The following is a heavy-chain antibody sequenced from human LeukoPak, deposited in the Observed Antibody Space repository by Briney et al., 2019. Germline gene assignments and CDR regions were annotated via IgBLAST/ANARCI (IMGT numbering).Heavy chain of an antibody. D-gene: IGHD5-12*01. CDR3: ARDSRYSGYDYVDFDY. V-gene: IGHV3-21*01. CDR1: GFTFSSYS. J-gene: IGHJ4*02. CDR2: ISSSSSYI. Sequence: RGSLRLSCAASGFTFSSYSMNWVRQAPGKGLEWVSSISSSSSYIYYADSVKGRFTISRDNAKNSLYLQMNSLRAEDTAVYYCARDSRYSGYDYVDFDYWGQGTLVTVSS.